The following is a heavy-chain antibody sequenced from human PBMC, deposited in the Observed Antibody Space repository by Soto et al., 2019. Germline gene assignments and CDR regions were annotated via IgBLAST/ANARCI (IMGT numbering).Heavy chain of an antibody. CDR2: ISYDGSNK. Sequence: QVQLVESGGGVVQPGRSLRLSCAASGFTFSSYAMHWVRQAPGKGLEWVAVISYDGSNKYYADSVKGRFTISRDNSKNTLYLQMNSLRAEDTAVYYCAREPEYSGRHEVDYWGQGTLVTVSS. J-gene: IGHJ4*02. CDR3: AREPEYSGRHEVDY. D-gene: IGHD1-26*01. CDR1: GFTFSSYA. V-gene: IGHV3-30-3*01.